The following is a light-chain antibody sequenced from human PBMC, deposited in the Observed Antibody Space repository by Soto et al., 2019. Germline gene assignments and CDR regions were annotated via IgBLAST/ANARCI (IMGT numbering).Light chain of an antibody. CDR1: QGINSY. J-gene: IGKJ4*01. V-gene: IGKV1-9*01. CDR3: QQLYTYPLT. Sequence: DIQLTQSPSFLSASVGDRVTVTCRASQGINSYLAWYQQKPGKAPKLLIYTASTLQSGVPSRFGGSGSGTEFTLTITSLQPEDFAAYYCQQLYTYPLTFGGGTKVEIK. CDR2: TAS.